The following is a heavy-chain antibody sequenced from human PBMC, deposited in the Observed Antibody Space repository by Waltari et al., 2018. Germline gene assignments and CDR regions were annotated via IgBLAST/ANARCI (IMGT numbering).Heavy chain of an antibody. CDR1: GFTFSSYA. CDR2: ISGSGGST. CDR3: AARRDGYIHFDY. J-gene: IGHJ4*02. V-gene: IGHV3-23*04. D-gene: IGHD5-12*01. Sequence: EVQLVESGGGLVKPGGSLRLSCAASGFTFSSYAMSWVRQAPGKGLEWVSAISGSGGSTYYADSVKGRFTISRDNSKNTLYLQMNSLRAEDTAVYYCAARRDGYIHFDYWGQGTLVTVSS.